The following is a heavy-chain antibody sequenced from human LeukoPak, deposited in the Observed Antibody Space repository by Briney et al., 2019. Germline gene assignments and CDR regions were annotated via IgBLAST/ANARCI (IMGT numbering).Heavy chain of an antibody. Sequence: GGSLRLSCAASGFTFSSYAMSWVRQAPGKGLEWVSAISGSGGSTYYADSVKGRFTISRDNSKNTLYLQMNSLRAEDTAVYYCGKDPDYGDSAFDIWGQGTMVTVSS. CDR3: GKDPDYGDSAFDI. CDR2: ISGSGGST. CDR1: GFTFSSYA. J-gene: IGHJ3*02. D-gene: IGHD4-17*01. V-gene: IGHV3-23*01.